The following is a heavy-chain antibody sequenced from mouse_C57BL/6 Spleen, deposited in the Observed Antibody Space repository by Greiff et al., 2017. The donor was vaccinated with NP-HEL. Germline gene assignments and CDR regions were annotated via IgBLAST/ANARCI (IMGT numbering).Heavy chain of an antibody. V-gene: IGHV3-6*01. CDR2: ISYDGSN. J-gene: IGHJ3*01. CDR3: ARDGLWQKGPWFAY. D-gene: IGHD1-1*02. Sequence: DVQLQESGPGLVKPSQSLSLTCSVTGYSITSGYYWNWIRQFPGNKLEWMGYISYDGSNNYNPSLKNRISITRDTSKNQFFLKLNSVTTEDTATYYCARDGLWQKGPWFAYWGQGTLVTVSA. CDR1: GYSITSGYY.